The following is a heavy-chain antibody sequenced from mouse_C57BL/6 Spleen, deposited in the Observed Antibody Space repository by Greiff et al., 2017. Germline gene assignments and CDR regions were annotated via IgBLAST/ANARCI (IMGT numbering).Heavy chain of an antibody. D-gene: IGHD1-1*01. CDR1: GYTFTSYW. CDR2: IYPGNSDT. V-gene: IGHV1-5*01. CDR3: TRSGVLTPPFAY. Sequence: VQLQQSGTVLARPGASVKMSCKTSGYTFTSYWMHWVKQRPGQGLEWIGAIYPGNSDTSYNQKFKGKAKLTAVTSASTAYMELSSLTNEDSAVYYCTRSGVLTPPFAYWGQGTLVTVSA. J-gene: IGHJ3*01.